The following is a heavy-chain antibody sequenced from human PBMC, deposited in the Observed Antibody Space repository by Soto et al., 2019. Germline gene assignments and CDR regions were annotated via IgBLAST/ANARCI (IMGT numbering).Heavy chain of an antibody. CDR3: ARDGWAVAEN. J-gene: IGHJ4*02. CDR2: INRDGSSK. D-gene: IGHD6-19*01. CDR1: GFTFSSFY. Sequence: VQLVESGGDLVQPAGSLRLSCAASGFTFSSFYMHWVRQAPGKGLVWVARINRDGSSKNYADSAKGRFTISRDNAKNALYLQMNSLGGDDTAVYYCARDGWAVAENWGQGTLVTVSS. V-gene: IGHV3-74*01.